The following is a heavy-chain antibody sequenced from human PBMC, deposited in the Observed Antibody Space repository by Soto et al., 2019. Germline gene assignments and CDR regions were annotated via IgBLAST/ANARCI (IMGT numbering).Heavy chain of an antibody. CDR3: ARPLYSTRNRVGGMDV. J-gene: IGHJ6*02. V-gene: IGHV5-51*01. Sequence: GESLKISCKGSGYSFTSYWIGWVRQMPGKGLEWMGSIYPGDSDTRYSPSFQGQVTISADKTISTAYLQWSSLKASDTAMYYCARPLYSTRNRVGGMDVWGQGTTVTVSS. D-gene: IGHD6-13*01. CDR2: IYPGDSDT. CDR1: GYSFTSYW.